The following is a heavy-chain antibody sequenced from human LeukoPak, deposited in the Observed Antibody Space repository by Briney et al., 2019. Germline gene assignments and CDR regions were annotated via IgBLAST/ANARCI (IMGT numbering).Heavy chain of an antibody. CDR2: IIPIFGTA. J-gene: IGHJ3*02. D-gene: IGHD2-2*01. V-gene: IGHV1-69*05. CDR3: ARGYCSSTSCYRPHAFDI. CDR1: GGTFSSYA. Sequence: SVKVSCKASGGTFSSYAISWVRQAPGQGFEWMGGIIPIFGTANYAQKFQGRVTITTDESTSTAYMELSSLRSEDTAVYYCARGYCSSTSCYRPHAFDIWGQGTMVTVSS.